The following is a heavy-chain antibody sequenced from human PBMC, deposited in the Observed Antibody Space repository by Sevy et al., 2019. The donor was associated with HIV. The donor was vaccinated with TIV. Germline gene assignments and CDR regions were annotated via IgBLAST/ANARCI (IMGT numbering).Heavy chain of an antibody. CDR1: GYTFTGYY. J-gene: IGHJ6*02. D-gene: IGHD3-3*01. V-gene: IGHV1-2*06. CDR3: ARDRATIFGVVNYYYGMDV. CDR2: INPNSGGT. Sequence: ASLKVSCKASGYTFTGYYMHWARQAPGQGLEWMGRINPNSGGTNYAQKFQGRVTMTRDTSISTAYMELSRLRSDDTAVYYCARDRATIFGVVNYYYGMDVWGQGTTVTVSS.